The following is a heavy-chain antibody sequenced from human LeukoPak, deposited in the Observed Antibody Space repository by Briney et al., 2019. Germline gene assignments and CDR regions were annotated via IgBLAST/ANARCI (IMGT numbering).Heavy chain of an antibody. CDR1: GYTFTSYG. CDR2: ISAYNGNT. V-gene: IGHV1-18*01. Sequence: ASVKVSCKASGYTFTSYGISWVRQAPGQGLEWMGWISAYNGNTNNAQKLQGRVTMTTDTSTSTAYMELRSLRSDDTAVYYCARDDYDILTGYYWFDYWGQGTLVTVSS. J-gene: IGHJ4*02. D-gene: IGHD3-9*01. CDR3: ARDDYDILTGYYWFDY.